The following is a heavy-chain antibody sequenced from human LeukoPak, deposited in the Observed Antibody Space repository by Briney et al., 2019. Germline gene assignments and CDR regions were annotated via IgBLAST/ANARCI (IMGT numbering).Heavy chain of an antibody. CDR1: GFTFSSYS. D-gene: IGHD2-21*01. V-gene: IGHV3-21*01. Sequence: GGSLRLSCAASGFTFSSYSMNWVRQAPGKGREWVSSISSSSSYIYYADSVKGRFTISRDNAKNSLYLQMNSLRAEDTAVYYCAREGAYCGGDCYFDYWGQGTLVTVSS. CDR3: AREGAYCGGDCYFDY. J-gene: IGHJ4*02. CDR2: ISSSSSYI.